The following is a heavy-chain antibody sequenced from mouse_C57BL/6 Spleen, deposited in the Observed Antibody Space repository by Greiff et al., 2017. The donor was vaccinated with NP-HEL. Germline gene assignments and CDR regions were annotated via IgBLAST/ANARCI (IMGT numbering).Heavy chain of an antibody. CDR2: ISSGGSYT. D-gene: IGHD1-1*01. Sequence: EVQLQQSGGDLVKPGGSLKLSCAASGFTFSSYGMSWVRQTPDKRLEWVATISSGGSYTYYPDSVKGRFTISRDNAKNTLYLQMSSLKSEDTAMYYCARHRTNYGSLNAMDYWGQGTSVTVSS. CDR3: ARHRTNYGSLNAMDY. J-gene: IGHJ4*01. V-gene: IGHV5-6*01. CDR1: GFTFSSYG.